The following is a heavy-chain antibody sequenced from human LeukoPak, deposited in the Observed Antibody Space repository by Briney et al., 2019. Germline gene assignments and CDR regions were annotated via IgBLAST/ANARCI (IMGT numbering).Heavy chain of an antibody. CDR2: INHSGST. J-gene: IGHJ4*02. Sequence: PSETLSLTCAVYGGSFSGYYWSWIRQPPGKGLEWIGEINHSGSTNYNPSFKSRVTISVDTSKNQFSLKLSSVTAADTAVYYCARGRGRGFTYFDYWGQGTLVTVSS. V-gene: IGHV4-34*01. CDR1: GGSFSGYY. CDR3: ARGRGRGFTYFDY. D-gene: IGHD1-26*01.